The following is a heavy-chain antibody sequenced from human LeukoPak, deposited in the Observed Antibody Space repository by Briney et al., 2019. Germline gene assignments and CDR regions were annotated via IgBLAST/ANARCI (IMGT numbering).Heavy chain of an antibody. CDR2: IYYGGST. CDR1: GGSISSYY. CDR3: ARPAYIDYSHPLFDY. V-gene: IGHV4-59*01. Sequence: SETLSLTCTVSGGSISSYYWSWIRQPPGKGLEWIGYIYYGGSTNYNPSLKSRVTISVDTSKNQFSLKLSSVTAADTAVYYCARPAYIDYSHPLFDYWGQGTLVTVSS. J-gene: IGHJ4*02. D-gene: IGHD3-9*01.